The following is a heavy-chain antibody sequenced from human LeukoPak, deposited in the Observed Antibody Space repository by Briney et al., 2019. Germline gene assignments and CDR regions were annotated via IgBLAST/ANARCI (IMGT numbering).Heavy chain of an antibody. CDR1: GFTFSNYA. CDR3: AKGMYYYDSSGYYLFDY. D-gene: IGHD3-22*01. V-gene: IGHV3-23*01. J-gene: IGHJ4*02. CDR2: IYGGNT. Sequence: GGSLRLSCAASGFTFSNYAMSWVRQAPGKGLEWVSGIYGGNTYYADSVKGRFTISRDNSKNRLYLQMSSLRAEDTAVYYCAKGMYYYDSSGYYLFDYWGQGTLVTVSS.